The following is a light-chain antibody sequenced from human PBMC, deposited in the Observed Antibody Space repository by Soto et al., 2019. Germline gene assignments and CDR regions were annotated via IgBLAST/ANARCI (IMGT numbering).Light chain of an antibody. J-gene: IGKJ1*01. CDR3: QQYYSTPWT. Sequence: DIVMTQSPDSLAVSLGERATINCKSSQSVLYSSNNKNYLAWYQQKPGQPPKLLIYWASTRESGVPDRFSGSGSGKDFTLTISSLQAEDVAVYYCQQYYSTPWTFGQGTKV. V-gene: IGKV4-1*01. CDR2: WAS. CDR1: QSVLYSSNNKNY.